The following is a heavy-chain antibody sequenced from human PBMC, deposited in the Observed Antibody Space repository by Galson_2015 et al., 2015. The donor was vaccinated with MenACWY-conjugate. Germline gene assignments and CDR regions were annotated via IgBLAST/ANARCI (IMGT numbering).Heavy chain of an antibody. V-gene: IGHV3-74*01. Sequence: SLRLSCAASGFTFSSYWMHWVRQAPGKGLVWVSRINSDGSSTSYADSVKGRFTISRDNAKNTLYLQMNSLRAEDTAVYYCAARLLHSGGMDVWGLGTTVTVSS. CDR1: GFTFSSYW. CDR2: INSDGSST. CDR3: AARLLHSGGMDV. D-gene: IGHD3-10*01. J-gene: IGHJ6*02.